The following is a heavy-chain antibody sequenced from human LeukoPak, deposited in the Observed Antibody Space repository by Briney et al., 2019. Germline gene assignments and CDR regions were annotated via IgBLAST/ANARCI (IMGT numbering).Heavy chain of an antibody. V-gene: IGHV3-73*01. CDR2: IRTKGNRYAT. J-gene: IGHJ4*02. D-gene: IGHD2-15*01. CDR1: GLTFSGAD. Sequence: GGSLRLSCAASGLTFSGADMHWVRQASGKGLEWVGRIRTKGNRYATAYAASVKGRFTISRDDSKNTAYLQMNSLRAEDTAVYYCAKIGGCSGGSCHAFGFAYFDYWGQGTLVTVSS. CDR3: AKIGGCSGGSCHAFGFAYFDY.